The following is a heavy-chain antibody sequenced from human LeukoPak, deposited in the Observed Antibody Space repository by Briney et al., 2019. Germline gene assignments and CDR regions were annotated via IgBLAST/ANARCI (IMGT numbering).Heavy chain of an antibody. D-gene: IGHD1-1*01. J-gene: IGHJ5*02. Sequence: ASVKVSCKASGYTFTYYYIHWVRQAPGQGLEWMGWINPNSGGTNYAQKFQDRVTMTRYTSISTAYMELSRLTSDDTAVYYCARVADSTGTTGIFVLYWFDPWGQGSLVTVSS. CDR1: GYTFTYYY. CDR3: ARVADSTGTTGIFVLYWFDP. V-gene: IGHV1-2*02. CDR2: INPNSGGT.